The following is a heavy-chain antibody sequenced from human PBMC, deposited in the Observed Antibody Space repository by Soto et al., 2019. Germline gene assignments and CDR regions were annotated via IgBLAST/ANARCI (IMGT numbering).Heavy chain of an antibody. Sequence: GASVKVSCKASGYTFTSYAMHWVRQAPGQRLEWMGWINAGNGNTKYSQKFQGRVTITRDTSASTAYMELSSLRSEDTAVYYCAVTIFGVVITPYFDCWGQGTLVTVSS. CDR1: GYTFTSYA. D-gene: IGHD3-3*01. J-gene: IGHJ4*02. CDR2: INAGNGNT. CDR3: AVTIFGVVITPYFDC. V-gene: IGHV1-3*01.